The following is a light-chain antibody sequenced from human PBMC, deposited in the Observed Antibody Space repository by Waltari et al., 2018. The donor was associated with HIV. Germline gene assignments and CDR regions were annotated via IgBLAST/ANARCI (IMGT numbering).Light chain of an antibody. CDR2: RND. J-gene: IGLJ3*02. CDR3: SAWDGSLYAWV. V-gene: IGLV10-54*01. CDR1: KNNVGNQG. Sequence: QAGLTQPPSWSKGLGTTATSTCTGAKNNVGNQGAAWLHQHQRHPPKLLACRNDNRPSGISEILSASRSGNTASLTITGLQPEEEGVYFCSAWDGSLYAWVFGGGTKLTVL.